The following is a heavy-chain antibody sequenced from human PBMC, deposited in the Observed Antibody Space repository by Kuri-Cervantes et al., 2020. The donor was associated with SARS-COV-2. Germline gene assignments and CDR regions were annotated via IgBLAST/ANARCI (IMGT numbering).Heavy chain of an antibody. V-gene: IGHV4-38-2*02. D-gene: IGHD3-16*01. CDR2: IYTSGST. CDR1: GYSISSGYY. Sequence: SETLSLTCTVSGYSISSGYYWGWIRQPPGKGLEWIGRIYTSGSTNYNPSLKSRVTMSVDTSKNQFSLKLSSVTAADTAVYYCARMERLRLGGNDAFDIWGQGTMVTVSS. CDR3: ARMERLRLGGNDAFDI. J-gene: IGHJ3*02.